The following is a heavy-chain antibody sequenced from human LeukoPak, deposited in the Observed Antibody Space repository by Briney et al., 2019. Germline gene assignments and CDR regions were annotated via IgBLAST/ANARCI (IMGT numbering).Heavy chain of an antibody. CDR3: AKSRLSSSGSVDY. CDR2: INPNSGGT. J-gene: IGHJ4*02. V-gene: IGHV1-2*02. CDR1: GYTFIDYY. Sequence: ASVKVSCKASGYTFIDYYIQWVRQAPGQGLDWMGWINPNSGGTKYTQKFQGRLTMTRDTSINTAYMELNSLRSDDTAVYYCAKSRLSSSGSVDYWGQGTLVTVSS. D-gene: IGHD3-10*01.